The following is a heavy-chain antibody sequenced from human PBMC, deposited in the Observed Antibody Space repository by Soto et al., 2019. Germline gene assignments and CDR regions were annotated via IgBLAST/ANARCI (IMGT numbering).Heavy chain of an antibody. J-gene: IGHJ5*02. V-gene: IGHV3-23*01. Sequence: PGGSLRLSCAASGFTFSSYAMSWVRQAPGKGLEWVSAISGSGGSTYYADSVKGRFTISRDNSKNTLYLQMNSLRAEDTAVYYCAKVGMSAGPRWSWFDPWGQGTLVTVS. CDR3: AKVGMSAGPRWSWFDP. CDR2: ISGSGGST. D-gene: IGHD6-13*01. CDR1: GFTFSSYA.